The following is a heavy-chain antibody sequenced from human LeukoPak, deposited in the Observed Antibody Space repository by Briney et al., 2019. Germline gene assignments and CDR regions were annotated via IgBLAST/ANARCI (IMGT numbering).Heavy chain of an antibody. CDR1: GFTFSSYW. J-gene: IGHJ4*02. V-gene: IGHV3-74*01. CDR3: ARVDGWGSFRSHY. CDR2: IDSDGSET. D-gene: IGHD3-10*01. Sequence: GGSLRLACAASGFTFSSYWMHWVRQAPGKGLMWVSRIDSDGSETSYADSVKGRFTISRDNAKNTLYLQMNSLRVEDTAVYYCARVDGWGSFRSHYWGQGTLVTVSS.